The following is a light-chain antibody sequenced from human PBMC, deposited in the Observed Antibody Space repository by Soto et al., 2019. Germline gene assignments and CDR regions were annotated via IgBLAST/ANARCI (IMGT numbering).Light chain of an antibody. CDR1: QSVTTN. V-gene: IGKV3-15*01. J-gene: IGKJ2*01. CDR3: QQYHSWPPT. Sequence: ETVLTQSPATLSVSPVERATFSCKASQSVTTNLAWYQQKPGQVPRLLIYGAFTRATGNTARFSGSGSGTEFTLSISSLQSEDFAIYHCQQYHSWPPTFGQGTKLEIK. CDR2: GAF.